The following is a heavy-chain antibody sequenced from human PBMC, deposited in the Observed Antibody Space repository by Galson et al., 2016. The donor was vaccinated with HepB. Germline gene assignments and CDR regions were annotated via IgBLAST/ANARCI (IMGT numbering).Heavy chain of an antibody. CDR2: IKEDGSKT. V-gene: IGHV3-7*03. Sequence: RLSCAASGFTFSRFWINWVRQAPGKGLEWVASIKEDGSKTSYVDSVKGRFTISRDNVENSLYLQMNSLRAEDTAVYYCARYGDEAGWNFQHWGQGTLVTVSS. CDR1: GFTFSRFW. J-gene: IGHJ1*01. CDR3: ARYGDEAGWNFQH. D-gene: IGHD6-19*01.